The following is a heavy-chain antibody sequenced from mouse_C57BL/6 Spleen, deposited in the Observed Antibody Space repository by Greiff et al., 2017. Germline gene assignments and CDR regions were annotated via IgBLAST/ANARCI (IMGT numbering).Heavy chain of an antibody. V-gene: IGHV1-59*01. CDR3: AREGGNYDRTFDY. CDR2: IDPSDSYT. D-gene: IGHD2-1*01. CDR1: GYTFTSYW. Sequence: QVQLQQPGAELVRPGTSVKLSCKASGYTFTSYWMHWVKQRPGQGLEWIGVIDPSDSYTNYNQKFKGKATLTVDTSSSTAYMQLSSLTSEDSAVYYCAREGGNYDRTFDYGGQGTTLTVSS. J-gene: IGHJ2*01.